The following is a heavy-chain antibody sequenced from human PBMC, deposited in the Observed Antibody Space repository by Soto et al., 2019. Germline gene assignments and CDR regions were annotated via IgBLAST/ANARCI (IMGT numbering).Heavy chain of an antibody. CDR3: ARSGRALLDY. V-gene: IGHV4-30-4*01. CDR2: LSYTGNSYNP. D-gene: IGHD3-3*01. Sequence: QVQLQESGPGLVKASQTLSLTCTVSGASISGSDHYWSWIRQPPGKVLEWIGHLSYTGNSYNPYYNPSLQSRPKLSLDTSKNQFSLNMTSLTAADTAVYFCARSGRALLDYWGKGALVSVSS. J-gene: IGHJ4*02. CDR1: GASISGSDHY.